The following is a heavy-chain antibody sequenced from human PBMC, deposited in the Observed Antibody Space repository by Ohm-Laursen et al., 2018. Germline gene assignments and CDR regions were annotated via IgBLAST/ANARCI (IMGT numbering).Heavy chain of an antibody. Sequence: GSLRLSCTASGFSFSNSWMNWFRQAPGKGLEWVANINQDGSEKHYVDSVKGRFTISRDNAKNSLYLQMNSLRAEDTAVYYCGRCMGRSADGVDYWGQGTLVTVSS. CDR3: GRCMGRSADGVDY. J-gene: IGHJ4*02. V-gene: IGHV3-7*03. CDR1: GFSFSNSW. CDR2: INQDGSEK. D-gene: IGHD6-19*01.